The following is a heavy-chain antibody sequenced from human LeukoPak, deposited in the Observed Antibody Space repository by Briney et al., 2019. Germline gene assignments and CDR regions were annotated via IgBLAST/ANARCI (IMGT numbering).Heavy chain of an antibody. CDR1: GFTFSTYS. J-gene: IGHJ4*02. CDR3: AREMGDGYNRFDY. V-gene: IGHV3-48*04. D-gene: IGHD5-24*01. CDR2: ISSSSSTI. Sequence: GGSLRLSCAASGFTFSTYSMNWVRQAPGKGLEWVSYISSSSSTIYYADSVKGRFTISRDNAKNSLYLQMNSLRAEDTAVYYCAREMGDGYNRFDYWGQGTLVPVSS.